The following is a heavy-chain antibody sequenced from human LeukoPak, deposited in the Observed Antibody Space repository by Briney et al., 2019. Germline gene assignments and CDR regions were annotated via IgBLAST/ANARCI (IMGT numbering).Heavy chain of an antibody. Sequence: SETLSLTCTVSGYSISSGYYWGWIRQPPGKGLGWIGYIYYSGSTNYNPSLKSRVTISVDTSKNQFSLKLSSVTAADTAVYYCARAPVQCSGGSCYSFDYWGQGTLVTVSS. J-gene: IGHJ4*02. D-gene: IGHD2-15*01. CDR2: IYYSGST. CDR3: ARAPVQCSGGSCYSFDY. V-gene: IGHV4-38-2*02. CDR1: GYSISSGYY.